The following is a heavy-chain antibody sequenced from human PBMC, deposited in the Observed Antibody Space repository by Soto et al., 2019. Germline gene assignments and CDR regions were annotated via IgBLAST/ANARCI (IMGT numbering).Heavy chain of an antibody. CDR2: INPTTGAT. D-gene: IGHD4-17*01. J-gene: IGHJ4*02. Sequence: QAQLVQSGAEVKKPGASVKVSCQASGYTFTAQYLHWVRKAPGEGLEWMGWINPTTGATRYAQKFQGRVTMTRDTSMSTAYLEVSGLRSDDTAVYYCTRKVRDYNFDYWGQGTLVTVSS. CDR3: TRKVRDYNFDY. CDR1: GYTFTAQY. V-gene: IGHV1-2*02.